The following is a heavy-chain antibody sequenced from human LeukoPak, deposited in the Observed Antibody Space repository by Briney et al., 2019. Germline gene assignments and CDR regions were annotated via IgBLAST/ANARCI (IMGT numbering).Heavy chain of an antibody. D-gene: IGHD6-6*01. J-gene: IGHJ4*02. V-gene: IGHV1-18*01. CDR1: GYTSTSYG. CDR2: ISAYNGNT. Sequence: ASVKVSCTASGYTSTSYGISWVRQAPRQGLEWMGWISAYNGNTNYAQKLQGRVTITTDTSTSTAYMELRSLRSVDTAVYYCARDFAARPGDYWGQGTLVTVSS. CDR3: ARDFAARPGDY.